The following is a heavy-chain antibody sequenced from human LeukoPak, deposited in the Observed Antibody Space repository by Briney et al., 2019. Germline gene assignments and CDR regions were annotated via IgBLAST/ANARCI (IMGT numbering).Heavy chain of an antibody. CDR2: ISASSGTT. CDR1: GFTFSNYA. D-gene: IGHD3-3*01. J-gene: IGHJ4*02. Sequence: GGSLRRSCAASGFTFSNYAMSWVRQAPGKGLEWVSAISASSGTTYYADSVKGRFTISRDNSKNTLYLQVNSLRAEDTAVYYCAKRSVGYDFWSGVDYWGQGTLVTVSS. CDR3: AKRSVGYDFWSGVDY. V-gene: IGHV3-23*01.